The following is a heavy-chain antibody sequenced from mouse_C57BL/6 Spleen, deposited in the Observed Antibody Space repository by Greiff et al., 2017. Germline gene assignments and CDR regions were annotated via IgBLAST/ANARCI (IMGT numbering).Heavy chain of an antibody. CDR3: ARPVYYGSSYEGYFEV. J-gene: IGHJ1*03. D-gene: IGHD1-1*01. V-gene: IGHV1-81*01. Sequence: VKLMESGAELARPGASVKLSCKASGYTFTSYGISWVEQRTGQGLEWIGEIYPRSGNTYYNEKFKGKATLTADKSSSTAYMELRSLTSEDSAVYFCARPVYYGSSYEGYFEVWGTGTTVTVSS. CDR1: GYTFTSYG. CDR2: IYPRSGNT.